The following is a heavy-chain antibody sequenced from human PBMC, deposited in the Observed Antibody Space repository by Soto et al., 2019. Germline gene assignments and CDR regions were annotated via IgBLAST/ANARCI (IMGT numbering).Heavy chain of an antibody. Sequence: QVQLVQSGAEVKKPGSSVKVSCKASGGTFSSYAISWVRQAPGQGLEWMGGIIPIFGTANYAQKFQGRVTITADESTSTAYMEVSSLRSEDTAVYYCAKREGPRGNYYDSSGYYYVWGQGTLVTVSS. D-gene: IGHD3-22*01. J-gene: IGHJ4*02. CDR1: GGTFSSYA. CDR3: AKREGPRGNYYDSSGYYYV. CDR2: IIPIFGTA. V-gene: IGHV1-69*01.